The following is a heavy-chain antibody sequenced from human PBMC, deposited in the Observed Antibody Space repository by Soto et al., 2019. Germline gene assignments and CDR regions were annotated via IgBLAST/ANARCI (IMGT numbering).Heavy chain of an antibody. Sequence: SETLSLTCTVSGGSISSYYWSWIRQPPGKGLEWIGYIYYSGSTNYNPSLKSRVTISVDTSKNQFSLKLSSVTAADTAVYYCARAGYSSSSNWFDPWGQGTLVTVSS. CDR1: GGSISSYY. J-gene: IGHJ5*02. V-gene: IGHV4-59*01. CDR2: IYYSGST. D-gene: IGHD6-6*01. CDR3: ARAGYSSSSNWFDP.